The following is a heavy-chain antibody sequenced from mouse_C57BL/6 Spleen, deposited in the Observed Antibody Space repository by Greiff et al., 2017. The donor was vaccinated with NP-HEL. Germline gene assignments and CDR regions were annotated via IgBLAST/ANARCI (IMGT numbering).Heavy chain of an antibody. J-gene: IGHJ4*01. Sequence: DVMLVESGGGLVQPGGSLKLSCAASGFTFSDYGMHWVRQAPEKGLEWVAYISSGSSTIYYADTVKGRFTISRDNAKNTLFLQMTSLRSEDTAMYYCARGYWDAMDYWGQGTSVTVSS. V-gene: IGHV5-17*01. D-gene: IGHD2-3*01. CDR3: ARGYWDAMDY. CDR2: ISSGSSTI. CDR1: GFTFSDYG.